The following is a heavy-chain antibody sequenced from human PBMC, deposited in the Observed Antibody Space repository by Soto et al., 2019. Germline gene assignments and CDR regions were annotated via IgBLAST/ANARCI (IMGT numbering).Heavy chain of an antibody. CDR3: ARDGDSGTAGFDY. J-gene: IGHJ4*02. V-gene: IGHV1-69*13. D-gene: IGHD5-12*01. Sequence: RASVKVSCKASGGTFSSYAISWVRQAPGQGLEWMGGIIPIFGTANYAQKFQGRVTITADESTSTAYMELSSLRSEDTAVYYCARDGDSGTAGFDYWGQGTLVTVSS. CDR2: IIPIFGTA. CDR1: GGTFSSYA.